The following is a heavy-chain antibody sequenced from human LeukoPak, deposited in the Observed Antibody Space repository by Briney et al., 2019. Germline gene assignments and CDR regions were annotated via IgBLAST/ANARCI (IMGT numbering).Heavy chain of an antibody. CDR2: ISSSSRTR. CDR3: VRESIGFDY. J-gene: IGHJ4*02. CDR1: GFTFSSYA. V-gene: IGHV3-48*04. D-gene: IGHD2-15*01. Sequence: GGSLRLSCAASGFTFSSYAMSWVRQAPGKGLDWVSYISSSSRTRYYADSVKGRFTISRDNAKDSLYLQMNSLRAEDTAVYYCVRESIGFDYWGQGTLVTVSS.